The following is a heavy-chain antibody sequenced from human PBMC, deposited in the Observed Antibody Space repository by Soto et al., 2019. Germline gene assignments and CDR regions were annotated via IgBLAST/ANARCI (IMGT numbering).Heavy chain of an antibody. Sequence: GESLKISCTGSGFSCANYWINWVRQMPGKGLEWMGRIDPSESYSNYSPSFQGHVTISADKSINTAYLQWSSLKASDTAMYYCWGQGCCMDVWGQGTMVTVSS. CDR3: WGQGCCMDV. CDR1: GFSCANYW. D-gene: IGHD3-16*01. J-gene: IGHJ6*02. CDR2: IDPSESYS. V-gene: IGHV5-10-1*01.